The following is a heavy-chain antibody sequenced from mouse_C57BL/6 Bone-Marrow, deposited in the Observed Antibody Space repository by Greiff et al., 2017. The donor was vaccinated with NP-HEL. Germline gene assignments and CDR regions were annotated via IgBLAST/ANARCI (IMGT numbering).Heavy chain of an antibody. CDR1: DSEVFPIAY. V-gene: IGHV15-2*01. CDR3: ARPEYYYGSNLYYFDC. J-gene: IGHJ2*01. Sequence: QVQLQQSGSELRSPGSSVKLSCKDFDSEVFPIAYMSWVRQKPGHGFEWIGGILPSIGRTIYGEKFEDKATLDADTLSNTAYVELKSLTSEDSAIYYCARPEYYYGSNLYYFDCWGKGTTLTVSS. CDR2: ILPSIGRT. D-gene: IGHD1-1*01.